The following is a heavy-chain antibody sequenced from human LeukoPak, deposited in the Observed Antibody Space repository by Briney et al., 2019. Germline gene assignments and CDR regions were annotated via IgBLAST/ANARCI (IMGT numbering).Heavy chain of an antibody. J-gene: IGHJ3*02. CDR1: GDSISSYY. CDR3: ARSERIIMILGGAFDI. V-gene: IGHV4-59*08. D-gene: IGHD3-22*01. CDR2: IYYSGST. Sequence: SETLSLTCTVSGDSISSYYWSWIRQPPGKGLEWIGYIYYSGSTNYSPSLKSRGTISVDTSKKQFSLKLSSVTAADTAVYYCARSERIIMILGGAFDIWGQGTVVTVSS.